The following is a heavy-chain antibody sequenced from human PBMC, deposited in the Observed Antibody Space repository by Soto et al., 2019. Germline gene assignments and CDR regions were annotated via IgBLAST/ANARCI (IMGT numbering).Heavy chain of an antibody. Sequence: PSETLSLTCAVYGGSFSGYYWSWIRQPPGKGLEWIGEINHSGSTNYNPSLKSRVTISVDTSKNQFSLKLSSVTAADTAVYYCARGLGCAYCSSTSCHKTHFEYWGQGTLVTVSS. CDR2: INHSGST. CDR1: GGSFSGYY. D-gene: IGHD2-2*01. CDR3: ARGLGCAYCSSTSCHKTHFEY. J-gene: IGHJ4*02. V-gene: IGHV4-34*01.